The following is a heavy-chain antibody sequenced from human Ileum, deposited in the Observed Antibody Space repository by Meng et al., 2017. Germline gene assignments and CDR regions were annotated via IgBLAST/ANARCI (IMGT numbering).Heavy chain of an antibody. CDR3: ARHGAFRSHLDD. CDR1: GGSISSRTSS. D-gene: IGHD3-3*02. J-gene: IGHJ4*02. Sequence: QLQLQESGPGLVKPSETLSLTCSVSGGSISSRTSSWGCIRQPPGMGLEWIVSFFYGGTTYYNPSLESRVTTSVDTSKSQFSLNLKSVSAADTAVYFCARHGAFRSHLDDWGQGTLVTVSS. CDR2: FFYGGTT. V-gene: IGHV4-39*01.